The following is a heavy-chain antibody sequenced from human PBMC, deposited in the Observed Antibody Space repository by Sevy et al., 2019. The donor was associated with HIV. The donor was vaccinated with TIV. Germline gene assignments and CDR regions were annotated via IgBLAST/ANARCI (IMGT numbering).Heavy chain of an antibody. CDR2: IYTSGRT. V-gene: IGHV4-4*07. D-gene: IGHD1-1*01. Sequence: SETLSLTCTVSGDSISSYYWSWIRQPAGKGLEWIGRIYTSGRTNYNPSLKSRVTMSVDTSKNQCSLKLRSVTAADTAVYFCTRGEVQLWPSGFDYWGQGTLVTVSS. J-gene: IGHJ4*02. CDR1: GDSISSYY. CDR3: TRGEVQLWPSGFDY.